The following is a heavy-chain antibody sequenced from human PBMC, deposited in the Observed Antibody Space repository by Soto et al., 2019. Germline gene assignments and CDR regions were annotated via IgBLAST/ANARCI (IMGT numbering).Heavy chain of an antibody. V-gene: IGHV1-3*01. D-gene: IGHD3-3*01. Sequence: QVQLVQSGAEVKKPGASVKVSCKASGYTFTSYAMHWVRQAPGQRLEWMGWINAGNGNTKYSQKFQGRVTITRDTAASTAYMELSSLRSEDTAVYYCARATILYGMDVWGQGTTVTVSS. J-gene: IGHJ6*02. CDR2: INAGNGNT. CDR1: GYTFTSYA. CDR3: ARATILYGMDV.